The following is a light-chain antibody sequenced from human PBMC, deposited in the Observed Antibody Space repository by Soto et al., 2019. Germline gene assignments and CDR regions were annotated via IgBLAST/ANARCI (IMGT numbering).Light chain of an antibody. CDR2: EVS. CDR1: STDVGGYNY. J-gene: IGLJ1*01. CDR3: SSYTSSSILPYV. Sequence: QPVLTQPASVSGSPGQSITISCTGTSTDVGGYNYVSWYQQHPGEAPKLMIFEVSNRPSGVSNRFSGSKSGNTASLTISGLQAEDEADYYCSSYTSSSILPYVFGTGTKLTVL. V-gene: IGLV2-14*01.